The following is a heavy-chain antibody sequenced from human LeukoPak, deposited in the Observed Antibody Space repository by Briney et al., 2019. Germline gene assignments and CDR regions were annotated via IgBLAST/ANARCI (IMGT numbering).Heavy chain of an antibody. CDR2: ISTTGTTI. V-gene: IGHV3-48*01. Sequence: GGSLRLSCAASGFTFSAYSMNWVRQAPGKGLEWVSYISTTGTTIYYADSVKGRFSISRDNAKNSLYLQMNSLRGEDTAVYYCAGPYGGYGAIDYWGQGTLVTVSS. D-gene: IGHD5-12*01. CDR3: AGPYGGYGAIDY. CDR1: GFTFSAYS. J-gene: IGHJ4*02.